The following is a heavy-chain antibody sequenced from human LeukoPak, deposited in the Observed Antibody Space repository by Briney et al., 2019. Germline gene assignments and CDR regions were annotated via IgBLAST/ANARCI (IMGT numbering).Heavy chain of an antibody. D-gene: IGHD6-19*01. V-gene: IGHV3-64*02. J-gene: IGHJ4*02. Sequence: PGGSLRLSCAASGFTFSTYAMHWVRQAPGKGLEYVSAISTNGGSTYYADSVKGRFTISRDNSKNTLYLQMNSLRAEDTAVYYCARDEQGYSSGWLFDYWGQGTLVTVSS. CDR1: GFTFSTYA. CDR3: ARDEQGYSSGWLFDY. CDR2: ISTNGGST.